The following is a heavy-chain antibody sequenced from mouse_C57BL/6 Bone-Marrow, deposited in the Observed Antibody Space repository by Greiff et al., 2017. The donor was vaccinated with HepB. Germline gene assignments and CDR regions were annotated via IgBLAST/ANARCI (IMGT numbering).Heavy chain of an antibody. D-gene: IGHD1-1*01. V-gene: IGHV1-26*01. CDR1: GYTFTDYY. J-gene: IGHJ1*03. Sequence: VQLKQSGPELVKPGASVKISCKASGYTFTDYYMNWVKQSHGKSLEWIGDINPNNGGTSYNQKFKGKATLTVDKSSSTAYMELRSLTSEDSAVYYCARWTSYYYGSSYWYFDVWGTGTTVTVSS. CDR3: ARWTSYYYGSSYWYFDV. CDR2: INPNNGGT.